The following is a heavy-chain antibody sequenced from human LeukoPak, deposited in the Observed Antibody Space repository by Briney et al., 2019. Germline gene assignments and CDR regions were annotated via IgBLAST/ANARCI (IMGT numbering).Heavy chain of an antibody. CDR2: IGRDGSER. CDR3: AAPKQNGNSGSRWYHDL. D-gene: IGHD4-23*01. J-gene: IGHJ2*01. Sequence: GGSLRLSCIASGFTFSSYSMTWVRQAPGKGLEWLANIGRDGSERLYVDSVKGRFTISRDNAKNSLYLQMNSLGAEDTAVYYCAAPKQNGNSGSRWYHDLWGRGTMVTVSS. V-gene: IGHV3-7*03. CDR1: GFTFSSYS.